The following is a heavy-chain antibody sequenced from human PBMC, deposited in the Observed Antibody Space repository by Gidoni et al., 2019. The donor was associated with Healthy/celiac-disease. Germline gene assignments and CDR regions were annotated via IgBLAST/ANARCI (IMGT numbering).Heavy chain of an antibody. CDR2: ISYDGSNK. CDR3: ARDQSFSTHIAVAPFDY. J-gene: IGHJ4*02. CDR1: GFPFSSYA. V-gene: IGHV3-30-3*01. D-gene: IGHD6-19*01. Sequence: QVQLVESGGGVVQPGRSLRLSCAASGFPFSSYAMHWVRQAPGKGLEWVAVISYDGSNKYYADSVKGRFTISRDNSKNTLYLQMNSLRAEDTAVYYCARDQSFSTHIAVAPFDYWGQGTLVTVSS.